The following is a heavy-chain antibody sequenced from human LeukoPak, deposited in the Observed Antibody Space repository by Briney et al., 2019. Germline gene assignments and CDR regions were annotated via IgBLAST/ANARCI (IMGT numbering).Heavy chain of an antibody. CDR1: GFTFSSYA. CDR2: ISYDGSNK. J-gene: IGHJ3*02. CDR3: AKPYYYDNSGDSYTDTFDI. Sequence: GGSLRLSCAASGFTFSSYAMHWVRQAPGKGLEWVAVISYDGSNKYYADSVKGRFTISRDNSQNTLYLQMNSLRAEDTAVYYCAKPYYYDNSGDSYTDTFDIWGQGTMVTVSS. V-gene: IGHV3-30-3*02. D-gene: IGHD3-22*01.